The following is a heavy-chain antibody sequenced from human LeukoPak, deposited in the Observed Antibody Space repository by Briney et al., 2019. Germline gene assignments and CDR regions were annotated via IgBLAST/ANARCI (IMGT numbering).Heavy chain of an antibody. CDR3: AELGITMIGGV. Sequence: GGSLRLSCEVSGFTFSSYHMDWVRQAPGKGLEWVSSIGSSGSYIYYADSLTGRFTISRDNAKNSLYLQMNSLRAEDTAVYYCAELGITMIGGVWGKGTTVTISS. CDR1: GFTFSSYH. D-gene: IGHD3-10*02. V-gene: IGHV3-21*01. J-gene: IGHJ6*04. CDR2: IGSSGSYI.